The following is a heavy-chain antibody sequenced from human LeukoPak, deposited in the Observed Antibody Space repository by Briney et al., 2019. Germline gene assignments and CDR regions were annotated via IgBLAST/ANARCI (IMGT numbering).Heavy chain of an antibody. CDR3: ARGRPLYGDYPNDAFDI. D-gene: IGHD4-17*01. CDR2: IIPIFGTA. CDR1: GGTFSSYA. Sequence: ASVKVSCKASGGTFSSYAISWVRQAPGQGLEWMGGIIPIFGTANYAQKFQGRVTITADKSTSTAYMELSSLRSEDTAVYYCARGRPLYGDYPNDAFDIWGQGTMVTVSS. J-gene: IGHJ3*02. V-gene: IGHV1-69*06.